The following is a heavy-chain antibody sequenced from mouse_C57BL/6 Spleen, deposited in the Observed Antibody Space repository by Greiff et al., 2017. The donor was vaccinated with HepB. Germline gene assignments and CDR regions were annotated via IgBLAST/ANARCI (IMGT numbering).Heavy chain of an antibody. D-gene: IGHD2-1*01. J-gene: IGHJ4*01. Sequence: VQLQESGAELAKPGASVKLSCKASGYTFTSYWMHWVKQRPGQGLEWIGYINPSSGYTKYNQKFKDKATLTEDKSSSTAYMQLSSLTYEDSAVYYCARRSYGNYGAMDYWGQGTSVTVSS. V-gene: IGHV1-7*01. CDR1: GYTFTSYW. CDR3: ARRSYGNYGAMDY. CDR2: INPSSGYT.